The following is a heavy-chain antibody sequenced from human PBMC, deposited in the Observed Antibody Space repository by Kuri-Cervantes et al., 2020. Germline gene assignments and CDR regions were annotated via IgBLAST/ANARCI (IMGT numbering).Heavy chain of an antibody. J-gene: IGHJ4*02. CDR3: TRGYSGYDSVFDY. CDR1: GFTFSDYY. CDR2: ISSSGSTI. Sequence: GGSLRLSCATSGFTFSDYYMSWIGQAPGKGLEWVSYISSSGSTIYYADSVKGRFTISRDNAKNSLYLQMNSLRAEDTAVYYCTRGYSGYDSVFDYWGQGTLVTVSS. D-gene: IGHD5-12*01. V-gene: IGHV3-11*01.